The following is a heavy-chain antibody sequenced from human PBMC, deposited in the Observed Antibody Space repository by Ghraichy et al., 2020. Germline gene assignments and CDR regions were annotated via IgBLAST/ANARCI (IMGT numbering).Heavy chain of an antibody. CDR2: TSTYGTTA. D-gene: IGHD3-10*01. Sequence: GESLNISCAASGFAFNAYAMSWVRQAPGKGLDWVSTTSTYGTTAYYADSAKGRFTISRDSSKNTVYLQMNSLRAEDTAVYYCTKWNVGSPTPTSYYYYGMDVWGQGTTVTVSS. CDR3: TKWNVGSPTPTSYYYYGMDV. CDR1: GFAFNAYA. J-gene: IGHJ6*02. V-gene: IGHV3-23*03.